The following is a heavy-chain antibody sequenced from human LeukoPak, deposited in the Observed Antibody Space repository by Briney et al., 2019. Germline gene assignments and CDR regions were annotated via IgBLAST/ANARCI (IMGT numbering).Heavy chain of an antibody. J-gene: IGHJ6*03. V-gene: IGHV4-59*01. Sequence: NASETLSLTCTVSGASISSYYWSWIRQPPGKGLEWIGYFYYSGSTNYNPSLKSRVTISVDTSKNQFSLKLSSVTAADTAVYYCARGGRSYYYMDVWGKGTTVTVSS. CDR1: GASISSYY. CDR3: ARGGRSYYYMDV. CDR2: FYYSGST.